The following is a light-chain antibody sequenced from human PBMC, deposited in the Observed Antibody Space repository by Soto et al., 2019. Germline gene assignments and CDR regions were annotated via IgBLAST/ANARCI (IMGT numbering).Light chain of an antibody. CDR1: QSISSY. J-gene: IGKJ4*01. CDR2: AAS. Sequence: DIQMTQSPSSLSASVGDRVTITCRASQSISSYLNWYQQKPGKAPKLLIYAASSLQSGVPSRFSDCGSGTDFTLTISTLQPEDFATYYGQQSYSTPLSFGGGTQVEIK. V-gene: IGKV1-39*01. CDR3: QQSYSTPLS.